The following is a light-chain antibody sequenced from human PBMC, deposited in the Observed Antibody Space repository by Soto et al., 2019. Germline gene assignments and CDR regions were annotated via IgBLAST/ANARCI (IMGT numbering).Light chain of an antibody. J-gene: IGLJ1*01. V-gene: IGLV2-8*01. CDR3: NSYADSNTYL. CDR2: DVS. CDR1: SSDVGRYDY. Sequence: QSVLTQPPSASGSPGQSVTISCTGTSSDVGRYDYVPWYQHHTGKAPKLIIYDVSQRPSGVPDRFSGSKSGNTASLTVSGLQAEDEADYYCNSYADSNTYLFGPGTKVTVL.